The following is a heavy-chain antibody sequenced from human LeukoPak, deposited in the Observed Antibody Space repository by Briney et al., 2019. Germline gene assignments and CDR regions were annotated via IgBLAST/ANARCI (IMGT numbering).Heavy chain of an antibody. V-gene: IGHV1-2*02. CDR1: GYTFTGYY. CDR3: ARVAQQLVRWFDP. Sequence: ASVKVSCKASGYTFTGYYMHWVRQAPGQGLEWMGWINPNSGGTNYAQKFQGRATMTRDTSISTAYMELSRLRSDDTAVYYCARVAQQLVRWFDPWGQGTLVTVSS. J-gene: IGHJ5*02. CDR2: INPNSGGT. D-gene: IGHD6-13*01.